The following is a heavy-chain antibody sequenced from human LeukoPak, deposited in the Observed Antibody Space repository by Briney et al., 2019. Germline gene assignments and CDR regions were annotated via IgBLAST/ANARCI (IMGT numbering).Heavy chain of an antibody. V-gene: IGHV1-2*02. J-gene: IGHJ4*02. CDR2: INPNSGGT. CDR1: GYTFTGYY. CDR3: ARPCSSTSCYRY. D-gene: IGHD2-2*01. Sequence: GASVKVSCKASGYTFTGYYMHWVRQAPGQGLEWMGWINPNSGGTNYAQKFQGRVTMTRDTSISTAYMELSRLRSADTAVYYCARPCSSTSCYRYWGQGTLVTVSS.